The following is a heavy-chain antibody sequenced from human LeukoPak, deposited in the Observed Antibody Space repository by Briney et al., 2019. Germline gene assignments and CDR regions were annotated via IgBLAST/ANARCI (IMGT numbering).Heavy chain of an antibody. Sequence: SETLSLTCAVYGGSFSGYYWSWIRQPPGKWLEWSGEIDHSGSTNYNPSLKSRVTISVDTSKNQFSLKLSSVTAADTAVYYCARGRIMITFGGVIADLYYFDYWGQGTLVTVSS. V-gene: IGHV4-34*01. J-gene: IGHJ4*02. CDR1: GGSFSGYY. D-gene: IGHD3-16*02. CDR3: ARGRIMITFGGVIADLYYFDY. CDR2: IDHSGST.